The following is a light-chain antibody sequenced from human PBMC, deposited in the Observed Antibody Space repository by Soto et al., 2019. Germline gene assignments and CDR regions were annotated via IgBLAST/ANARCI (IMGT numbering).Light chain of an antibody. CDR1: SSNIGNNF. V-gene: IGLV1-51*01. CDR3: GSWDTSLSLCYV. Sequence: QSVLTQPPSVSAAPGQNVTISCSGTSSNIGNNFVSWYQHLSGTAPKILIYDNVKRPSGIPDRFSGFKSGASATLGITGLQTGDEADYYCGSWDTSLSLCYVFGTGTKVTVL. CDR2: DNV. J-gene: IGLJ1*01.